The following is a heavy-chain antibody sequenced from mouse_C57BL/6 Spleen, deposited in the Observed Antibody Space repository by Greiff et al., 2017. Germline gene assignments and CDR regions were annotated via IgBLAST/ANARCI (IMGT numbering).Heavy chain of an antibody. CDR1: GFTFSDYG. J-gene: IGHJ2*01. D-gene: IGHD1-1*01. V-gene: IGHV5-17*01. CDR2: ISSGSSTI. CDR3: ARRYYGSWEYFDY. Sequence: EVQVVESGGGLVKPGGSLKLSCAASGFTFSDYGMHWVRQAPEKGLEWVAYISSGSSTIYYADTVKGRFPISRDNAKNTLFLQMTSLRSEDTAMYYCARRYYGSWEYFDYWGQGTTLTVSS.